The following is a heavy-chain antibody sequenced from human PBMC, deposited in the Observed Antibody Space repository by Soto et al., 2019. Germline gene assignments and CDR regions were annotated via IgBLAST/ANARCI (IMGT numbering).Heavy chain of an antibody. CDR2: IIPIFGTP. J-gene: IGHJ3*02. V-gene: IGHV1-69*06. D-gene: IGHD5-18*01. CDR1: GGTFSSYA. CDR3: GREGETAIVKGRDAFEI. Sequence: QVQLVQSGAEVKKPGSSVKVSCKASGGTFSSYAISWVRQAPGQGLEWMGGIIPIFGTPNYAQKFQGRVTITSDKSTSTAYKELSSLRSEDTVIYYCGREGETAIVKGRDAFEIWGQGTMVTVSS.